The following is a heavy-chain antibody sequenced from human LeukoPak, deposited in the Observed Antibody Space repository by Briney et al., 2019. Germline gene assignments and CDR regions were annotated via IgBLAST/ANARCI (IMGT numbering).Heavy chain of an antibody. V-gene: IGHV3-30*03. CDR1: GFTFSSYG. Sequence: AGSLRLSCAASGFTFSSYGMHWVRQAPGKGLEWVAVISYDGSNKYYADSVKGRFTISRDNSKNTLYLQMNSLRAEDTAVYYCAIDYSDSSGYLRYFQHWGQGTLVTVSS. CDR2: ISYDGSNK. D-gene: IGHD3-22*01. J-gene: IGHJ1*01. CDR3: AIDYSDSSGYLRYFQH.